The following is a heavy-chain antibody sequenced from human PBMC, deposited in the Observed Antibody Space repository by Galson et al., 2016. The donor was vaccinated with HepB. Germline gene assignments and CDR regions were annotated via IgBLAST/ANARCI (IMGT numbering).Heavy chain of an antibody. CDR1: GGSISSRNYY. V-gene: IGHV4-31*03. D-gene: IGHD3-22*01. Sequence: TLSLTCTVSGGSISSRNYYWTWIRQYPGKGLEWIGYIYDSGSTYYNPSLESRVTISVDTSKQQFSLKLTSVTAADTAVYYCARDCYYFDWSGYPSPYMDVWGRGTTVTVSS. J-gene: IGHJ6*03. CDR3: ARDCYYFDWSGYPSPYMDV. CDR2: IYDSGST.